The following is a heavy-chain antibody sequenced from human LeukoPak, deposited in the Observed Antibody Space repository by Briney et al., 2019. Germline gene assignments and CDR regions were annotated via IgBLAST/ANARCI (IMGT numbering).Heavy chain of an antibody. CDR1: GYTFTSYY. V-gene: IGHV1-46*01. CDR3: ARDAYPTNIVVVPAVIEDY. Sequence: RASVKVSCKASGYTFTSYYMHWVRQAPGQGLEWMGIINPSGGSTSYAQKFQGRVTMTRDTSTSTVYMELSSLRSEDTAVYYCARDAYPTNIVVVPAVIEDYWGQGTLVTVSS. J-gene: IGHJ4*02. CDR2: INPSGGST. D-gene: IGHD2-2*01.